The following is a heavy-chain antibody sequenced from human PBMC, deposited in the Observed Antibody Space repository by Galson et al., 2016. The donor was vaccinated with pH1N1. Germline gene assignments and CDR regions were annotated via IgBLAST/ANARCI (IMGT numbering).Heavy chain of an antibody. D-gene: IGHD2-2*01. CDR2: INPDTGST. J-gene: IGHJ5*02. CDR1: GYTFTGYY. Sequence: SVKVSCKASGYTFTGYYMHWVRQAPEQGLEWMGWINPDTGSTSYAQKLLGRVTMTRDTSISTVYMELSSLRSDDTAVYYCARVSSTIPFDPWGQGTLVTVSS. CDR3: ARVSSTIPFDP. V-gene: IGHV1-2*02.